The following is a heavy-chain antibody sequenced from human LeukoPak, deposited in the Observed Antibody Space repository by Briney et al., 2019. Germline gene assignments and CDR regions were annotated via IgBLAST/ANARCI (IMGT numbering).Heavy chain of an antibody. Sequence: GGSLRLSCAASGFTFRNYVIHWVRQAPGKGLEWVAVTSSDLNVKLYADSVKGRFTISRDNSRSTLYLQMNSLRPEDTVIYYCAREGYYGSGSPPSLYFDYWGQGTLVTVCS. J-gene: IGHJ4*02. V-gene: IGHV3-30-3*01. CDR1: GFTFRNYV. CDR2: TSSDLNVK. D-gene: IGHD3-10*01. CDR3: AREGYYGSGSPPSLYFDY.